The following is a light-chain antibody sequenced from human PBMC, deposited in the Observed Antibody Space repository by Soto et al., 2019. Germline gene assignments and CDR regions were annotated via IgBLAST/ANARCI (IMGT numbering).Light chain of an antibody. CDR3: QQYGSSPT. J-gene: IGKJ1*01. Sequence: EIVLTQSPGTLSLSPGERATLSCRSSQRVSSNYLAWYQQKPDQAPRLVIYDVSGRATGIPDRFSGSGSGTDFTLTISRLEPEDFAGYYCQQYGSSPTFGQVTKVEIK. CDR2: DVS. V-gene: IGKV3-20*01. CDR1: QRVSSNY.